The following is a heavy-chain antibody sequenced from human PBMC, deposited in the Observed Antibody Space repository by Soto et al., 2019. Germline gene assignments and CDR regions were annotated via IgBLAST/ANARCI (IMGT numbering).Heavy chain of an antibody. CDR2: IYYSGST. CDR1: GGSISSGGYY. Sequence: QVQLQESGPGLVKPSQTLSLTCTVSGGSISSGGYYWSWIRQHPGKGLEWIGYIYYSGSTYYNPSLKSRVTISVDTSKNQFSLKLSSVTAADTAVYYCARDNHSVRYSYGFGPFDPWGQGTLVTVSS. CDR3: ARDNHSVRYSYGFGPFDP. D-gene: IGHD5-18*01. V-gene: IGHV4-31*03. J-gene: IGHJ5*02.